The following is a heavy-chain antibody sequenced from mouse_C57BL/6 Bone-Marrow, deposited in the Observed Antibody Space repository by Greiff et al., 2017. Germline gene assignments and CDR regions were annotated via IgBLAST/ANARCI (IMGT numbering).Heavy chain of an antibody. CDR1: GYTFTSYW. V-gene: IGHV1-64*01. D-gene: IGHD1-1*01. J-gene: IGHJ1*03. CDR2: IHPNSGST. CDR3: AIRAFLRYFDV. Sequence: QVQLKQPGAELVKPGASVKLSCKASGYTFTSYWMHWVKQRPGQGLEWIGMIHPNSGSTNYNEKFKSKATLTVDKSSSTAYMQLSSLTSEDSAVYDCAIRAFLRYFDVWGTGTTVTVSS.